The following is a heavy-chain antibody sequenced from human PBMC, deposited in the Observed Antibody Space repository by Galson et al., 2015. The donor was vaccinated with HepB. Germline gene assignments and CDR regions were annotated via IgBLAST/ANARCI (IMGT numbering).Heavy chain of an antibody. J-gene: IGHJ4*02. CDR2: VHGNGDI. CDR3: ASFGGSYSGG. V-gene: IGHV3-53*01. Sequence: SLRLSCAASGFSVNDNNMCWVRQAPGKGLEWVSVVHGNGDIYYADSVKGRFSTSRDIRMNTLSLHMKSLRAEDTAMYDCASFGGSYSGGWGQGTLVTVSS. CDR1: GFSVNDNN. D-gene: IGHD3-16*01.